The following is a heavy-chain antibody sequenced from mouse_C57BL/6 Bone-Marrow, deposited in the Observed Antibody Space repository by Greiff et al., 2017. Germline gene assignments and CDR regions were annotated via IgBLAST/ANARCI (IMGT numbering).Heavy chain of an antibody. Sequence: VQRVESGAELVRPGASVTLSCKASGYTFTDYEMHWVKQTPVHGLEWIGAIDPETGGTAYNQKFKGKAILTADKSSSTAYMELRSLTSEDSAVYYCTRGGYYGSSSYYAMDYWGQGTSVTVSS. CDR1: GYTFTDYE. D-gene: IGHD1-1*01. V-gene: IGHV1-15*01. CDR2: IDPETGGT. J-gene: IGHJ4*01. CDR3: TRGGYYGSSSYYAMDY.